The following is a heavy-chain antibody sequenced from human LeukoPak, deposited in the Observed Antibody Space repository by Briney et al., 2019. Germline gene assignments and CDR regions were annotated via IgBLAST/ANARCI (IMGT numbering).Heavy chain of an antibody. Sequence: PGGSLRLSCAASGFTFNSYAMAWVRQAPGKGLEWVSAISTSTFYADSVKSRFTISRDNSKNMVYLQMNSLRAEDTAIYYCAKETPYIHFWSGHDYWGQGTLVTVSS. CDR2: ISTST. CDR1: GFTFNSYA. CDR3: AKETPYIHFWSGHDY. V-gene: IGHV3-23*01. J-gene: IGHJ4*02. D-gene: IGHD3-3*02.